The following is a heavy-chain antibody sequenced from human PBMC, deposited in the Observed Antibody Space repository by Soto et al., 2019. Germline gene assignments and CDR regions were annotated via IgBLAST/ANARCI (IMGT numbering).Heavy chain of an antibody. CDR1: GFTFSTAA. J-gene: IGHJ4*02. Sequence: EEQMLESGGGLVQPGGSLRLSCAASGFTFSTAAMTWVRQPPGKGLAWVSAISGSGGATYYADSVKGRFTISRDNSKNTLYLQMNSLRAEDTVVYYCSKSSGCSGGLCDWGQGTLVTVSS. D-gene: IGHD2-15*01. V-gene: IGHV3-23*01. CDR3: SKSSGCSGGLCD. CDR2: ISGSGGAT.